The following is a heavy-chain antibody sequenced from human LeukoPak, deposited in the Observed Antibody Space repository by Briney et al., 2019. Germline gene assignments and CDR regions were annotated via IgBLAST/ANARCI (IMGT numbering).Heavy chain of an antibody. CDR3: ATFDAGYCSSTSCYALGY. Sequence: ASVKVSCKVSGYTLTELSMHWVRQAPGKGLEWMGGFDPEDGETIYAQKFQGRVTMTEDTSTDTAYMELSSLRSEDTAVYYCATFDAGYCSSTSCYALGYWGQGTLVTVSS. CDR2: FDPEDGET. D-gene: IGHD2-2*01. J-gene: IGHJ4*02. V-gene: IGHV1-24*01. CDR1: GYTLTELS.